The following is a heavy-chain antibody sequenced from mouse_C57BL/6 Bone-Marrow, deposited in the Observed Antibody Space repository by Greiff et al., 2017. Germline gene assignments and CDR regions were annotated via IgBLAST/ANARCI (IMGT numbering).Heavy chain of an antibody. CDR3: AKPSHDYDGYWDFDV. CDR1: GYTFTSYW. J-gene: IGHJ1*03. V-gene: IGHV1-55*01. Sequence: QVQLQQPGAELVKPGASVKMSCKASGYTFTSYWITWVKQRPGQGLEWIGDIYPGSGSTNYNEKFKSKATLTVDTSSSTAYMQLSSLTSEDSAVYDGAKPSHDYDGYWDFDVWGTGTTVTVSS. CDR2: IYPGSGST. D-gene: IGHD2-4*01.